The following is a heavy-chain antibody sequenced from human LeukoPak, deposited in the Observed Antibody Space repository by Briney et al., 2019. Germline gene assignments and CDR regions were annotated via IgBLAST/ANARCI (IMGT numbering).Heavy chain of an antibody. CDR2: ISSRSSYI. D-gene: IGHD3-3*01. V-gene: IGHV3-21*01. CDR3: ARDSAGDFWSGYHFDY. Sequence: GGSLRLSCAASRFPFSDYSMNWVRQAPGKGLEWVSSISSRSSYIYYADFVKGRFTISRDNAKNSLYLQMNSLRAEDTAVYYCARDSAGDFWSGYHFDYWGQGTLVTVS. CDR1: RFPFSDYS. J-gene: IGHJ4*02.